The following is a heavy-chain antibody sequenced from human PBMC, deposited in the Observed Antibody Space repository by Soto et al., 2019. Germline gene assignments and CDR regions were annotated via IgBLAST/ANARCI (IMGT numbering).Heavy chain of an antibody. V-gene: IGHV1-69*12. D-gene: IGHD2-15*01. CDR3: ARVVTVVKSFHYWYFDL. CDR2: IIPIFGTT. Sequence: QVQLVQSGAEVKKPGSSVKVSCKASGGTFSSYAISWVRQAPGQGLAWMGGIIPIFGTTNYAQKFQGRVTIPADESTSTAYMELSSLRSEDTAVYYCARVVTVVKSFHYWYFDLWGRGTLVTVSS. J-gene: IGHJ2*01. CDR1: GGTFSSYA.